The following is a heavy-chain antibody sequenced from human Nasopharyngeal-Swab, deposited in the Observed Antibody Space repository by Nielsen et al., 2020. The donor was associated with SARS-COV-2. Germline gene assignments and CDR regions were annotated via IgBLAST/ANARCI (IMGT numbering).Heavy chain of an antibody. CDR2: IIPIFGTA. CDR3: ARAVEAYYYYGMDV. V-gene: IGHV1-69*01. D-gene: IGHD5-24*01. Sequence: WVRQAPGQGLEWMGGIIPIFGTANYAQKFQGRVTITADESTSTAYMELSSLRSEDTAVYYCARAVEAYYYYGMDVWGQGTTVT. J-gene: IGHJ6*02.